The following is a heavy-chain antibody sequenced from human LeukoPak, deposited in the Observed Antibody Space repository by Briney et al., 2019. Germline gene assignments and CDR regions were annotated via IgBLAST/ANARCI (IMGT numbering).Heavy chain of an antibody. CDR2: IYHSGST. Sequence: SETLSLTCTVSGGSISSGGYYWSWIRQPPGKGLEWIGYIYHSGSTYYNPSLKSRVTISVDRSKNQFSLKLSSVTAADTAVYYCARVKGARVTIFGVAGGFDYWGQGTLVTVSS. V-gene: IGHV4-30-2*01. J-gene: IGHJ4*02. CDR1: GGSISSGGYY. D-gene: IGHD3-3*01. CDR3: ARVKGARVTIFGVAGGFDY.